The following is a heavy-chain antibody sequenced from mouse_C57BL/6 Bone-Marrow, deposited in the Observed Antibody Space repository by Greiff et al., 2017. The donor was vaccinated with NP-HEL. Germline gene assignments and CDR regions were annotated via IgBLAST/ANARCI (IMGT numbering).Heavy chain of an antibody. V-gene: IGHV5-4*01. CDR2: ISDGGSYT. CDR1: GFTFSSYA. CDR3: ARDQGGVDY. Sequence: EVQRVESGGGLVKPGGSLKLSCAASGFTFSSYAMSWVRQTPEKRLEWVATISDGGSYTYYPDNVQGRFTISRDNAKNNLYLQMSHLKSEDTAMYYCARDQGGVDYWGQGTTLTVSS. J-gene: IGHJ2*01. D-gene: IGHD3-2*02.